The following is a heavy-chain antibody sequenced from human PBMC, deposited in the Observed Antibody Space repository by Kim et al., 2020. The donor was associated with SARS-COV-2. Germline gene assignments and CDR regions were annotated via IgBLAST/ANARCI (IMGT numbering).Heavy chain of an antibody. Sequence: GGSLRLSCAASGFTFSNYDMTWVRQAPGKGLEWVSGISGSGATTYYADSVQGRFTISRDNSKKTLDLQMNSLRVEDTAVYYCVAWGYCSGGSCYPNWFDPWGQGTLVTVSS. CDR2: ISGSGATT. CDR1: GFTFSNYD. V-gene: IGHV3-23*01. D-gene: IGHD2-15*01. CDR3: VAWGYCSGGSCYPNWFDP. J-gene: IGHJ5*02.